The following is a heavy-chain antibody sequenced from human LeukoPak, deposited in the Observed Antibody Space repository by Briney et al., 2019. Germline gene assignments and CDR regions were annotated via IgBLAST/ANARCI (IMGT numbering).Heavy chain of an antibody. CDR3: ARQDISQALYAFDI. D-gene: IGHD3-9*01. V-gene: IGHV3-74*01. CDR1: GFTFSSYW. J-gene: IGHJ3*02. Sequence: QPGGSLRLSCAASGFTFSSYWMHWVRQAPGKGLVWVSRINSDGSTTNYADSVKGRFTISRDNAKNTLYLQMNSLRVDDTAVYYCARQDISQALYAFDIWGQGTMVTVSS. CDR2: INSDGSTT.